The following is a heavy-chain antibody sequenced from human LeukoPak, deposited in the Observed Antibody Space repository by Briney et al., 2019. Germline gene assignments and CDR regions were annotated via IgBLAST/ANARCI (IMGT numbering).Heavy chain of an antibody. J-gene: IGHJ4*02. CDR3: ARDHRQQLVFDY. V-gene: IGHV3-7*03. Sequence: PGGSLRLSCAASGFTFGNFAMSWVRQPPGKGLEWVANIKQDGSEKYYVDSVKGRFTISRDNAKNSLYLQMNSLRAEDTAVYYCARDHRQQLVFDYWGQGTLVTVSS. CDR1: GFTFGNFA. D-gene: IGHD6-13*01. CDR2: IKQDGSEK.